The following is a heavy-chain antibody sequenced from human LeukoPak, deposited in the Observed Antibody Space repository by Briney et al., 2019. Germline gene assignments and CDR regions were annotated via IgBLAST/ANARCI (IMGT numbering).Heavy chain of an antibody. J-gene: IGHJ4*02. V-gene: IGHV1-18*01. CDR3: ARDRSRYYDSSVVDY. CDR2: ISAYNGNT. Sequence: GASVKVSCKASGYTFTSCGISWVRQAPGQGLEWMGWISAYNGNTNYAQKLQGRVTMTTDTSTSTAYMELRSLRSDDTAVYYCARDRSRYYDSSVVDYWGQGTLVTVSS. D-gene: IGHD3-22*01. CDR1: GYTFTSCG.